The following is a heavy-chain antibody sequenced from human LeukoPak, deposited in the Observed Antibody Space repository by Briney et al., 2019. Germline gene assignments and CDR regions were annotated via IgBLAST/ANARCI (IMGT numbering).Heavy chain of an antibody. CDR1: GYTFTSYD. CDR2: MNPNSGNT. D-gene: IGHD3-10*01. Sequence: ASVKVSCKASGYTFTSYDINWVRQATGQGLGWMGWMNPNSGNTGYAQKFQGRVTMTRNTSISTAYMELSSLRSEDTAVYYCARGSVVRGVTTSDFDYWGQGTLVTVSS. V-gene: IGHV1-8*01. J-gene: IGHJ4*02. CDR3: ARGSVVRGVTTSDFDY.